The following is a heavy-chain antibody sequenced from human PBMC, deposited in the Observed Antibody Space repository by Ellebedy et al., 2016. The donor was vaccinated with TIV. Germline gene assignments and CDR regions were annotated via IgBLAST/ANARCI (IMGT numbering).Heavy chain of an antibody. CDR3: AKVGRRYYESSGDP. J-gene: IGHJ5*02. V-gene: IGHV3-23*01. Sequence: PGGSLRLSCAASGFTFSNYVMSWVRQAPGKGLEWVPTISAGGVATYYADSVKGRFNISRDNSENTLYLQMNSLRAEDTAVYYCAKVGRRYYESSGDPWGQGSLVTVSS. CDR1: GFTFSNYV. D-gene: IGHD3-22*01. CDR2: ISAGGVAT.